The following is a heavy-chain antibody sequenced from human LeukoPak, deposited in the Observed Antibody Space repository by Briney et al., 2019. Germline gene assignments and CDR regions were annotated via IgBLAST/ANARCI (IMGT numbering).Heavy chain of an antibody. Sequence: TGGSLRLSCAASGFTFSSYAMGWVRQAPGKGLEWVSSVSGSGGSTYYADSVKGRFTISRDNSNNTLYLQMNSLRAEDTAVYYCAKSNGYRVYNWFDPWGQGTLVTASS. CDR3: AKSNGYRVYNWFDP. CDR1: GFTFSSYA. D-gene: IGHD1-1*01. CDR2: VSGSGGST. J-gene: IGHJ5*02. V-gene: IGHV3-23*01.